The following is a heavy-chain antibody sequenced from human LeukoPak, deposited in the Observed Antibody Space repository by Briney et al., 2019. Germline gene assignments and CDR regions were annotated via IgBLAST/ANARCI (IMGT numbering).Heavy chain of an antibody. D-gene: IGHD1-26*01. Sequence: GGSLRLSCAVSGFSFSYSWMNWVRQAPGKGLEWVSYISSSGSTIYYADSVKGRFTVSRDHAKSSLYLQMNSLRAEDTAVYYCARDFGQWQLNGGYYFDYWGQGTLVTVSS. V-gene: IGHV3-48*04. CDR2: ISSSGSTI. J-gene: IGHJ4*02. CDR1: GFSFSYSW. CDR3: ARDFGQWQLNGGYYFDY.